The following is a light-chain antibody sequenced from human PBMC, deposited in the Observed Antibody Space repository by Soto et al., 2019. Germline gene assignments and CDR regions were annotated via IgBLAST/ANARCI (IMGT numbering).Light chain of an antibody. V-gene: IGKV3-15*01. Sequence: EKLMSQSPATLSVSPGERVTLSCRASQNIHNHMSWFLQKPGQTPRLLIYDAIIRAADVPARFSGSWSGTEFTLTINSLQYEDFAVYYCQQYEAWQLTLGGGTKVDIK. J-gene: IGKJ4*01. CDR2: DAI. CDR1: QNIHNH. CDR3: QQYEAWQLT.